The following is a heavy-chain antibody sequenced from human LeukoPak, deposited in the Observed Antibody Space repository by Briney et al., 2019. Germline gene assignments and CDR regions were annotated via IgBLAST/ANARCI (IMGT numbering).Heavy chain of an antibody. CDR3: AKAGATWYFHH. Sequence: GGSLRLSCADSGLTFSSYAMSWVRQAPGKGLEWVSGISGRGRSIDYADSVRGRFTISRDNSKNTLYLQMNSLSAEDTAVYYCAKAGATWYFHHWGQGTLVTVSS. CDR1: GLTFSSYA. J-gene: IGHJ1*01. CDR2: ISGRGRSI. V-gene: IGHV3-23*01. D-gene: IGHD1-26*01.